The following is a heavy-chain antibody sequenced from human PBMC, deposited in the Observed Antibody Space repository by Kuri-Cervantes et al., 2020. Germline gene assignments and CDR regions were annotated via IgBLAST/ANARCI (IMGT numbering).Heavy chain of an antibody. V-gene: IGHV3-23*01. CDR2: ISGSGGST. D-gene: IGHD1-26*01. J-gene: IGHJ5*02. CDR3: AKDFGASFEGWFDP. Sequence: GESLKISCAASGFTFSSYAMSWVRQAPGKGLEWVSAISGSGGSTYYADSVKGRFTISRDNSKNTLYLQMNSLRAEDTAVYYCAKDFGASFEGWFDPWGQGTLVTFSS. CDR1: GFTFSSYA.